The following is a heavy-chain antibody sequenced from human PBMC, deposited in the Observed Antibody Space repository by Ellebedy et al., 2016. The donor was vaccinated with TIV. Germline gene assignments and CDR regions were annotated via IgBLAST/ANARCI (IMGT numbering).Heavy chain of an antibody. Sequence: AASVKVSCKASGFSFTGYYIHWVRQAPGQGLEWMGWITPNSGRTKYAQKFQDWVTITRDTSISTACMELTRLRSDDTAVYYCARKTGNRGDFDIWGQGTMVAVSS. CDR1: GFSFTGYY. CDR2: ITPNSGRT. V-gene: IGHV1-2*04. CDR3: ARKTGNRGDFDI. D-gene: IGHD7-27*01. J-gene: IGHJ3*02.